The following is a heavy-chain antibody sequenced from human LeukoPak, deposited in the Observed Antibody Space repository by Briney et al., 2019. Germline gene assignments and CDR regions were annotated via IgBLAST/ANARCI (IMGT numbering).Heavy chain of an antibody. V-gene: IGHV4-59*11. J-gene: IGHJ5*02. CDR3: ARDPRYTSVDSSGYYYGWFDP. Sequence: SETLSLTCTVYGGSISSHSWSWIRQPPGKGLEWIGYIYYSGSTNYNPSLKSRVTISLDTSKNQFSLKLTSVTAADTAVYYCARDPRYTSVDSSGYYYGWFDPWGQGTLVTVSS. D-gene: IGHD3-22*01. CDR1: GGSISSHS. CDR2: IYYSGST.